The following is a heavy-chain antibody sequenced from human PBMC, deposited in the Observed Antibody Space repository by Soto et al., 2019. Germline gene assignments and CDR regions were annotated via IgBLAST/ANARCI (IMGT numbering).Heavy chain of an antibody. CDR2: IKQDGSEK. CDR3: ASLGRHG. V-gene: IGHV3-7*01. D-gene: IGHD3-16*01. Sequence: GGPLRLSCAASGFTFSDSCVDWVRQAPGKGTEWVANIKQDGSEKDYVASVKGRFIISRDNAKNSLYLQMNSLRAEDTAVYYCASLGRHGWVQGTTVPVSS. J-gene: IGHJ6*01. CDR1: GFTFSDSC.